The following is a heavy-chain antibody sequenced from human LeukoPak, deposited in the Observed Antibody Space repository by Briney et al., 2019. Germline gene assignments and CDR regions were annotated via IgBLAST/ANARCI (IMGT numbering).Heavy chain of an antibody. CDR3: ARGGAVAAPFDY. D-gene: IGHD6-19*01. V-gene: IGHV4-34*01. Sequence: SETLSLICAGYGGAFSGYYWGWIRQPPGKGLEWIGEINHSGSTNYNPSLKSRVTISVDTSKNQFSLKLSSVTAADTAVYYCARGGAVAAPFDYWGQGTLVAVSS. CDR1: GGAFSGYY. CDR2: INHSGST. J-gene: IGHJ4*02.